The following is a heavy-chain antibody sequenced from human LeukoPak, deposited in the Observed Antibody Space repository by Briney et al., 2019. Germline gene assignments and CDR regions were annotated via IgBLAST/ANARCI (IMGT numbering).Heavy chain of an antibody. Sequence: SETLSLTCTVSGGSFSSYYWSWIRQPPGKGLEWIGSIYYSGSTDYNPSLKSRVTISVDTSKNQFSLQLNSVTPEDTAVYYCARVLRKGPYGDGGYFYFFMDVWGKGTTVTVSS. CDR3: ARVLRKGPYGDGGYFYFFMDV. V-gene: IGHV4-59*12. CDR1: GGSFSSYY. CDR2: IYYSGST. D-gene: IGHD4-17*01. J-gene: IGHJ6*03.